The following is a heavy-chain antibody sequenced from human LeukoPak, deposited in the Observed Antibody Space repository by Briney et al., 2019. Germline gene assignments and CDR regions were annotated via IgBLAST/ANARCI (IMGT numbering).Heavy chain of an antibody. J-gene: IGHJ4*02. D-gene: IGHD6-19*01. CDR1: GFTFSSYW. Sequence: GGSLRLSCAASGFTFSSYWMSWVRQAPGKGLEWVANIKQDGSEKYYVDSVKGRFTISRDNAKNSLYLQMNSLGTEDTAVYYCARVRFGGGSGWFDYWGQGTLVTVSS. V-gene: IGHV3-7*01. CDR2: IKQDGSEK. CDR3: ARVRFGGGSGWFDY.